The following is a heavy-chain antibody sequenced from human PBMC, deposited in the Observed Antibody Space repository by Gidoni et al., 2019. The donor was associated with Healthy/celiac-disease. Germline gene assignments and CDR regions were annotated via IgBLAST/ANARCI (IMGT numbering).Heavy chain of an antibody. CDR1: GFTFSSYW. CDR2: INSDGSST. CDR3: ARESADYMVDAFDI. J-gene: IGHJ3*02. V-gene: IGHV3-74*01. Sequence: EVQLVESGGGLVQPGGSLRLSCAASGFTFSSYWMHWVRQAPGKGLVWVSRINSDGSSTSYADSVKGRFTISRDNAKNTLYLQMNSLRAEDTAVYYCARESADYMVDAFDIWGQGTMVTVSS. D-gene: IGHD5-12*01.